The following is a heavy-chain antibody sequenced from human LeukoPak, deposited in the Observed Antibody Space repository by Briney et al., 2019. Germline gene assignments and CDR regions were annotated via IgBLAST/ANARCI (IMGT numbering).Heavy chain of an antibody. CDR3: ARDRGYDFLTGYLYYFDY. D-gene: IGHD3-9*01. Sequence: SETLSLTCTVSGGSISSYYWSWIRQPPGKGLEWIGYIYYSGSTNYNPSLKSRVTISIDTSKNQISLKLRSVTAADTAVYYCARDRGYDFLTGYLYYFDYWGQGTLVTVSS. CDR1: GGSISSYY. CDR2: IYYSGST. J-gene: IGHJ4*02. V-gene: IGHV4-59*01.